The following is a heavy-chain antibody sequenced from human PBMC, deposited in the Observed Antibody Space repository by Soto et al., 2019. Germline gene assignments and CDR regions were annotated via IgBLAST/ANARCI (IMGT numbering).Heavy chain of an antibody. CDR2: IDPSDSQT. D-gene: IGHD3-22*01. V-gene: IGHV5-10-1*01. Sequence: GESLKMSCKGSVYSFAGYWITWVRQKPGKGREWMGRIDPSDSQTYYSPSFRGHVTISVTKSITTVFLQWSSLRASDTAMYYCARQIYDSDTGPNFQYYFDSWGQGTPVTVSS. CDR3: ARQIYDSDTGPNFQYYFDS. CDR1: VYSFAGYW. J-gene: IGHJ4*02.